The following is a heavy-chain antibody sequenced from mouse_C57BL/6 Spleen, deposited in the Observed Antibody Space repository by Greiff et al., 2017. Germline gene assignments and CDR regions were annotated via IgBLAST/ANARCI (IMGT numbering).Heavy chain of an antibody. D-gene: IGHD2-2*01. CDR2: IYPGDGDT. CDR3: ARSWVTTEGAMDY. Sequence: VQGVESGPELVKPGASVQISCKASGYAFSSSWMNWVKQRPGKGLEWIGRIYPGDGDTNYNGKFKGKATLTADKSSSTAYMQLSSLTSEDSAVYFCARSWVTTEGAMDYWGQGTSVTVSS. CDR1: GYAFSSSW. V-gene: IGHV1-82*01. J-gene: IGHJ4*01.